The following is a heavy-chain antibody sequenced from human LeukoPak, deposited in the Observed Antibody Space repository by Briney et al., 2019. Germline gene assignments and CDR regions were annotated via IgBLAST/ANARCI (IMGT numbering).Heavy chain of an antibody. V-gene: IGHV1-3*01. CDR2: INAGNGNT. CDR1: GYTFTSYA. Sequence: GASVKVSCKASGYTFTSYAMHWVRQAPGQRFEWMGWINAGNGNTKYSQKFQGRVTITRDTSASTAYMELSSLRSEDTAVYYCARPRTLWFGELSLTYWGQGTLVTVSS. CDR3: ARPRTLWFGELSLTY. J-gene: IGHJ4*02. D-gene: IGHD3-10*01.